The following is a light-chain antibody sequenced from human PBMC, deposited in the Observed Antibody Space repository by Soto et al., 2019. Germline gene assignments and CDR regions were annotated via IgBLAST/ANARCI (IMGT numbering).Light chain of an antibody. Sequence: DIQMTQSPSSLSASVGDRVTITCRTSQTISDYLNWYQHKPGKAPKLLISAASSLQSGAPSRFSGSGSGTDFTLTISSLQPEDFATYYCQQSYSTPPTFGQGTKVDIK. CDR3: QQSYSTPPT. CDR2: AAS. J-gene: IGKJ1*01. CDR1: QTISDY. V-gene: IGKV1-39*01.